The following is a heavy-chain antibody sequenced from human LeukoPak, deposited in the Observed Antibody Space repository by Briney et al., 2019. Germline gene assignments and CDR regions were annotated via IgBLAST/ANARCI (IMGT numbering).Heavy chain of an antibody. J-gene: IGHJ5*02. CDR1: GYSISSGYY. CDR2: IYHSGST. CDR3: ARRRITIAWFDP. Sequence: SETLSLTCTVSGYSISSGYYWGWIRQLPGKGLEWIGSIYHSGSTYYNPSLKSRVTISVDTSKNQFSLKLSSVTAADTAVYYCARRRITIAWFDPWGQGTLVTVSS. D-gene: IGHD3-10*01. V-gene: IGHV4-38-2*02.